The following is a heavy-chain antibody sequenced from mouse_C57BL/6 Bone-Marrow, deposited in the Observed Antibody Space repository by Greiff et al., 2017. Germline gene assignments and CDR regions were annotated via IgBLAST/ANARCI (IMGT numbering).Heavy chain of an antibody. Sequence: QVQLKESGAELVRPGASVTLSCKASGYTFTDYEMHWVKQTPVHGLEWIGAIDPETGGTAYNQKFKGKAILTADKSSSTAYMELRSLTSEDSAVYYCTRYGNCRFAYWGQGTLVTVSA. CDR3: TRYGNCRFAY. V-gene: IGHV1-15*01. CDR2: IDPETGGT. CDR1: GYTFTDYE. D-gene: IGHD2-1*01. J-gene: IGHJ3*01.